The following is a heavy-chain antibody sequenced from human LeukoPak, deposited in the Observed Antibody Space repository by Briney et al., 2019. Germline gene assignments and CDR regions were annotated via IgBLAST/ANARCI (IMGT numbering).Heavy chain of an antibody. D-gene: IGHD6-19*01. CDR3: APLAVADDSFDY. Sequence: PGGSLRLCCAASGFSFSRYGMRWVRQAPGKGQEWVSSIGGSGVSTYYADSVKGRFTISRDNSKNTLYLQMNSLRPEDTAVYYCAPLAVADDSFDYWGQGTLVTVSS. CDR1: GFSFSRYG. V-gene: IGHV3-23*01. J-gene: IGHJ4*02. CDR2: IGGSGVST.